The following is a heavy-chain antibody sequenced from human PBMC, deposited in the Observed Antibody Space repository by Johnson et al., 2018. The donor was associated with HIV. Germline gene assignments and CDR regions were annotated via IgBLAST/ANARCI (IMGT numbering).Heavy chain of an antibody. V-gene: IGHV3-30*02. CDR3: ARRAFEGELPGGAFDI. CDR2: IQFDGSHQ. CDR1: GFTFSNYG. J-gene: IGHJ3*02. D-gene: IGHD1-26*01. Sequence: VQLVESGGGVVQPGGSLRLSCKASGFTFSNYGIHWVRQAPGTGLEWVTFIQFDGSHQYYADSVKGRFTISRDNSKNTLYLQMNSLRAEDTALYYCARRAFEGELPGGAFDIWGQGTMVTVSS.